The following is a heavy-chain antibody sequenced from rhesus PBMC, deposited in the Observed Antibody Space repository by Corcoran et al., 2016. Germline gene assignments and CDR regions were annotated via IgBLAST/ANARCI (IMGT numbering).Heavy chain of an antibody. CDR2: INGNSGST. CDR3: AIDIAAAGNYFDY. V-gene: IGHV4-80*01. J-gene: IGHJ4*01. Sequence: QVQLQESGPGLVKPSETLSLTCPVPGASISRYWGSWIRQPPGKGLEWIGEINGNSGSTNYNPSLKSRVTISRDTSKNQFSLKLSSVTAADTAVYYCAIDIAAAGNYFDYWGQGVLVTVSS. CDR1: GASISRYW. D-gene: IGHD6-31*01.